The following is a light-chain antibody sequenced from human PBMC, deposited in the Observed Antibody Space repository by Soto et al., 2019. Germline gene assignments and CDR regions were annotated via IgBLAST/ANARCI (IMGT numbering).Light chain of an antibody. CDR3: QNYNSAPRT. CDR2: AAS. V-gene: IGKV1-27*01. CDR1: KGISNY. Sequence: DIQMTQSPSSLSASVGDRVTITCRASKGISNYFAWYQQKPGKVPKLLIYAASAFQSGVPSRFSGSGSGTDFTLTISSLQPEDAATYYCQNYNSAPRTFGQGTKVEIK. J-gene: IGKJ1*01.